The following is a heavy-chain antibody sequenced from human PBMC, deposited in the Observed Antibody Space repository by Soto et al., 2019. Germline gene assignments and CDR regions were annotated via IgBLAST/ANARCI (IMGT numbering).Heavy chain of an antibody. CDR2: ISYDGSNK. CDR1: GFTFSSYA. J-gene: IGHJ6*02. V-gene: IGHV3-30-3*01. Sequence: QVQLVESGGGVVQPGRSLRLSCEASGFTFSSYAMHWVRQAPGKGLEWVAVISYDGSNKYYADSVKGRFTISRDNSKNTVYLQMTGLRAEDTAVYYCARCSSGSVFVGATEEYYYYGMDVWGQGTTVTVSS. CDR3: ARCSSGSVFVGATEEYYYYGMDV. D-gene: IGHD1-26*01.